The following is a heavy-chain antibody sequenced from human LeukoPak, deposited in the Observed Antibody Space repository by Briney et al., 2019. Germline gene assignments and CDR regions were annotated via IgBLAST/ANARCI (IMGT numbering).Heavy chain of an antibody. J-gene: IGHJ4*02. CDR2: ISLTGLT. CDR1: GRSISSINW. D-gene: IGHD2-8*01. V-gene: IGHV4-4*02. Sequence: SGTLSLTCGVSGRSISSINWWRSVRQPPGQGLGWIGEISLTGLTHYNPSLESRVTVSLDKSKNQLPLNLTSVTAADTAVYYCSRENGAFSPFGYWGQGTLVTVLS. CDR3: SRENGAFSPFGY.